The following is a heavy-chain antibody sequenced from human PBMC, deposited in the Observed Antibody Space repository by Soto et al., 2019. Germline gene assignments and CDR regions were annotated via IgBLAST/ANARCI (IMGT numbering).Heavy chain of an antibody. Sequence: EVQLVESGGGLVQPGRSLRLSCTASGFTFGDYAMSWFRQAPGMGLEWVGFIRSKAHGGTTEYAASVKGRFTISRAHSNSRAYLQTNGLKPEDTSVYYCSVSGYRDSLNGKDIDYWGQGTLFTVSS. D-gene: IGHD6-13*01. J-gene: IGHJ4*02. CDR2: IRSKAHGGTT. CDR1: GFTFGDYA. V-gene: IGHV3-49*03. CDR3: SVSGYRDSLNGKDIDY.